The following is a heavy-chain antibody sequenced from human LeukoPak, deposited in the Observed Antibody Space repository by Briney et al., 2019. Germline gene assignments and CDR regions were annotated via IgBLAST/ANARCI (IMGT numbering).Heavy chain of an antibody. Sequence: PSETLSLTCTVSGGSIRSSSNYWGWISQSPGKGLEWIGSIYCSGSTHYNPSLKSRFPISVDTPKNQFSLKLSSVTAADWAVYYCARVGYNWNLWFDFWGQGTTVTVSS. CDR1: GGSIRSSSNY. CDR3: ARVGYNWNLWFDF. CDR2: IYCSGST. D-gene: IGHD1-7*01. J-gene: IGHJ3*01. V-gene: IGHV4-39*01.